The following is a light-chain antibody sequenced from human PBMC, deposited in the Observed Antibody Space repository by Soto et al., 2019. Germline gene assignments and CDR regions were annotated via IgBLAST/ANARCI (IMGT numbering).Light chain of an antibody. V-gene: IGKV3-20*01. J-gene: IGKJ3*01. CDR1: QSIGSCY. CDR2: GAN. CDR3: QQYGSSPVT. Sequence: IVFTQSPGTRSLSPRERATLSCRASQSIGSCYSAYHQQNRGPAPLLLIYGANRRATSLAKWFSGGGSGTVSTITISMLEPEDSAVYYCQQYGSSPVTFGPGTKVDIK.